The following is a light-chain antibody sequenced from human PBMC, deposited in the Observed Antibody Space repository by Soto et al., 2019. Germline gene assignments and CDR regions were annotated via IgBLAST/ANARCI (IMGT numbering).Light chain of an antibody. CDR3: QQYGSSLIT. J-gene: IGKJ5*01. V-gene: IGKV3-11*01. CDR1: QSVSSY. CDR2: DAS. Sequence: EIVLTQSPATLSLSPGERATLSCRASQSVSSYLAWYQQKPGQAPRLLIYDASNRATGIPARLSGSGSGTDFTLTISRLEPEDFAVYYCQQYGSSLITFGQGTRLEIK.